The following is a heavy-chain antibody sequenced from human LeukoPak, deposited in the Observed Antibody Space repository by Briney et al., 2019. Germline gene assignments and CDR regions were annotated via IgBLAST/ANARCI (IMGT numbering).Heavy chain of an antibody. CDR1: GFTFSSYG. V-gene: IGHV3-30*18. D-gene: IGHD3-16*01. J-gene: IGHJ3*02. CDR3: AKDKGGGYGDDGFDI. CDR2: ISYDGSNQ. Sequence: GGSLRLSCAASGFTFSSYGMHWVRQAPGKGLEWVAVISYDGSNQYYADSVKGRFTISRDNSKNTLYLQMNSLRAEDTAVYYCAKDKGGGYGDDGFDIWGRGTMVTVSS.